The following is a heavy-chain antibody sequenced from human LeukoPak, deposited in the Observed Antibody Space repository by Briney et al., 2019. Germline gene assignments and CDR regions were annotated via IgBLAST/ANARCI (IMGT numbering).Heavy chain of an antibody. Sequence: GGSLRLSCAASGFTFSNAWMRWLRQAPGKGREWVGRIKSIGVGGTTDYGAPVKGRFTISRDDSKNTLYLQMSSLKIEDTAAYYCATVFAPKEDYWGEGTLVTVSS. CDR3: ATVFAPKEDY. CDR1: GFTFSNAW. V-gene: IGHV3-15*01. CDR2: IKSIGVGGTT. J-gene: IGHJ4*02.